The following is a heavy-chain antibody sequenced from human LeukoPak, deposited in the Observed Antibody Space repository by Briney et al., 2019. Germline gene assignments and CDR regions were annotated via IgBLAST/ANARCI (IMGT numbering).Heavy chain of an antibody. CDR3: AKRGGSYIGYFDY. CDR2: INSDGSST. CDR1: GFTFSSYW. Sequence: GGSLRLSCAASGFTFSSYWMHWVRQAPGKGLVWVSRINSDGSSTSYADSVKGRFTISRDNAKNTLYLQMNSLRPEDTAVYYCAKRGGSYIGYFDYWGQGTLVTVSS. J-gene: IGHJ4*02. D-gene: IGHD1-26*01. V-gene: IGHV3-74*01.